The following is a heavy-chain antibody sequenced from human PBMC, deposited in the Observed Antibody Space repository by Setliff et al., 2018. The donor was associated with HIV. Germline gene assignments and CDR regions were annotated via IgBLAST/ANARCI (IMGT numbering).Heavy chain of an antibody. V-gene: IGHV1-2*04. Sequence: ASVKVSCKTSGYTFNDYYIQWVRQTPGQGLEWMGWINPKTGDTSYAQKFHGWVTLTRDTSITTAYLELSSLRSEDTAVYYCARDPDSGYDSGAFDIWGQGTMVTVSS. CDR1: GYTFNDYY. J-gene: IGHJ3*02. D-gene: IGHD5-12*01. CDR3: ARDPDSGYDSGAFDI. CDR2: INPKTGDT.